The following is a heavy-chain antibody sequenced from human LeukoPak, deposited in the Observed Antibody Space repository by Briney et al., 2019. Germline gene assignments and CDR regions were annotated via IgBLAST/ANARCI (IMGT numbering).Heavy chain of an antibody. J-gene: IGHJ4*02. CDR2: INPNSAGT. D-gene: IGHD6-19*01. CDR1: GYTFTDYY. CDR3: AREDSGWYVDY. Sequence: GSVKVSCKASGYTFTDYYVHWVRQAPGQALEWMGWINPNSAGTNYVQKFEGRVTMTRDTSISTAYMELSRLRSDDTAVYYCAREDSGWYVDYWGQGTLVTVSS. V-gene: IGHV1-2*02.